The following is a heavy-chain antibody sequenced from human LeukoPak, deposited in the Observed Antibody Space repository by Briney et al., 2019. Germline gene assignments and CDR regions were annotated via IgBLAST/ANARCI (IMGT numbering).Heavy chain of an antibody. CDR3: AHSRITMVRGVIPLLYLDY. Sequence: SGPTLVNPTQTLTLTCTFSGFSLSTSGVGVGWIRQPPGKALEWLALIYWNDDKRYSPSLKSRLTITKDTSKNQVVLTMTNVDPVDTATYYCAHSRITMVRGVIPLLYLDYWGQGTLVTVSS. J-gene: IGHJ4*02. V-gene: IGHV2-5*01. D-gene: IGHD3-10*01. CDR2: IYWNDDK. CDR1: GFSLSTSGVG.